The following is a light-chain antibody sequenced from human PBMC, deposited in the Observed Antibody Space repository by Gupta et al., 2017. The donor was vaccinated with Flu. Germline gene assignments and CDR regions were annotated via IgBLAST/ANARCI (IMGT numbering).Light chain of an antibody. J-gene: IGLJ2*01. CDR1: SSDIGGYNY. CDR2: DVT. Sequence: TSSDIGGYNYVSWYQQHPGKPPKLMIYDVTNRPSGVSNLFSGSKSDNTASLTISGLQTEDDADYYCSSYTTINTLVFGGGTKLTVL. V-gene: IGLV2-14*03. CDR3: SSYTTINTLV.